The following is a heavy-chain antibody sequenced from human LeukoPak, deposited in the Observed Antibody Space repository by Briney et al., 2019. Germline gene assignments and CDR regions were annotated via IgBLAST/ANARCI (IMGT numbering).Heavy chain of an antibody. CDR1: GGTFSSYA. Sequence: GASLKVSCKASGGTFSSYAISWVRQAPGQGLEWMGGIIPIFGTANYAQKFQGRVTITADESTSTAYMELSSLRSEDTAVYYCARATDSSGPRAHFSPWGQGTLVTVSS. CDR3: ARATDSSGPRAHFSP. D-gene: IGHD6-25*01. V-gene: IGHV1-69*13. CDR2: IIPIFGTA. J-gene: IGHJ5*02.